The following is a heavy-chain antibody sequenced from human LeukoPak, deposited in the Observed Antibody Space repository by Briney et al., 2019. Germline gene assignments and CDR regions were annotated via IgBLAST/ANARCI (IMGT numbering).Heavy chain of an antibody. CDR2: IKSETDGGTT. J-gene: IGHJ4*02. CDR3: TTYCSSTSCYPDY. Sequence: GGSLRLSCAASGFTFSNAWMSWVRQAPGKGLEWVGRIKSETDGGTTDYAAPVKGRFTISRDDSKNTLYLQMNSLKTEDTAVYYCTTYCSSTSCYPDYWGQGTLVTVSS. CDR1: GFTFSNAW. D-gene: IGHD2-2*01. V-gene: IGHV3-15*01.